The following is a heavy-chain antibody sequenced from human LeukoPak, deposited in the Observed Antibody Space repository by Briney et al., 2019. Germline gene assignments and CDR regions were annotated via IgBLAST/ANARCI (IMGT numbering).Heavy chain of an antibody. CDR3: AKDRTPDGFYSIDY. D-gene: IGHD2-15*01. Sequence: PGGSLILSCTGSGFTFGIYAMNWVRQAPGKGLEWVSVITGNSGLIDYADSVKGRFTISRDNDRNTLYLQMTTLRAEDTAIYFCAKDRTPDGFYSIDYWGQGVLVTVSS. J-gene: IGHJ4*02. CDR2: ITGNSGLI. V-gene: IGHV3-23*01. CDR1: GFTFGIYA.